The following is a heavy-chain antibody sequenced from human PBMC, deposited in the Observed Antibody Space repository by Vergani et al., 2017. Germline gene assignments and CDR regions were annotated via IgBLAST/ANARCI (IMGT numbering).Heavy chain of an antibody. CDR2: IIPILGIA. Sequence: QVQLVQSGAEVKKPGSSVKVSCKASGGTFSSYAISWVRQAPGQGLEWMGRIIPILGIANYAQKFQGRVTITADKSTSTAYMELSSLRSEDTAVYYCAREKRDGDNYYYGMDVWGQGTTVTVSS. CDR3: AREKRDGDNYYYGMDV. J-gene: IGHJ6*02. D-gene: IGHD4-17*01. V-gene: IGHV1-69*04. CDR1: GGTFSSYA.